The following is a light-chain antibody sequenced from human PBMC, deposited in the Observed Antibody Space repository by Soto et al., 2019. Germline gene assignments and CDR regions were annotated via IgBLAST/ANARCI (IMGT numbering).Light chain of an antibody. CDR1: QGISDY. CDR2: AAS. V-gene: IGKV1-27*01. CDR3: QKYSSAPLFT. J-gene: IGKJ3*01. Sequence: DIQMTQSPSSLSASVGDRVTITCRASQGISDYLAWYQQKPGKVPKLLIYAASTLQSGVPSRFSGSGSGTDVTLTISSLQPEDVATYYCQKYSSAPLFTFDPGTKVDIK.